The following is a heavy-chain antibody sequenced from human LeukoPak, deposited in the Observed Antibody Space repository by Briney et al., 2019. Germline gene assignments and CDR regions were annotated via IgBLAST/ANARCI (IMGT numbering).Heavy chain of an antibody. D-gene: IGHD3-10*01. CDR2: ISGSGGST. V-gene: IGHV3-23*01. J-gene: IGHJ6*02. CDR1: GFTVSNNY. CDR3: ARVLHRNYYGSGSYAPDGMDV. Sequence: QSGGSLRLSCAASGFTVSNNYMSWVRQAPGKGLEWVSAISGSGGSTYYADSVKGRFTISRDNSKNTLYLQMNSLRAEDTAVYYCARVLHRNYYGSGSYAPDGMDVWGQGTTVTVSS.